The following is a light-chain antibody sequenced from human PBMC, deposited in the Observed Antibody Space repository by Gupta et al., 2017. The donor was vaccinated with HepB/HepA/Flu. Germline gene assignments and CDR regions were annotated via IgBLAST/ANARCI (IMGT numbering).Light chain of an antibody. CDR1: QSLVFSDGNTF. CDR2: QVS. V-gene: IGKV2-30*01. CDR3: VQGTHWPT. J-gene: IGKJ4*01. Sequence: DVVLTQSPLSLPVTLGQPASISCRSSQSLVFSDGNTFLHWFQQRPGQSPRRLLYQVSKRDSGVAERFSGSGVGTDFTLRISRVEAEDVAIYYGVQGTHWPTFGGGTKVEIK.